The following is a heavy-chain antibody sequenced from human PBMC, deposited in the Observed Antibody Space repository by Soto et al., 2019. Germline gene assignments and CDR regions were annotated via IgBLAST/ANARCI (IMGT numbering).Heavy chain of an antibody. Sequence: PSETLSLTCAVYGGHLSGYYWSWIRQPPGKGLEWIGEINDSGSTDYNPSLKSRVTISVDTSKNQFSLKLSSVTAADTAVYYCARSTSDWYGENPFDYWGQGTLVTVSS. CDR3: ARSTSDWYGENPFDY. J-gene: IGHJ4*02. CDR1: GGHLSGYY. V-gene: IGHV4-34*01. CDR2: INDSGST. D-gene: IGHD6-19*01.